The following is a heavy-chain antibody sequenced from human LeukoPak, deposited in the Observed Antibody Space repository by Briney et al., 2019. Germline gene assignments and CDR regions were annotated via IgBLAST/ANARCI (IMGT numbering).Heavy chain of an antibody. CDR1: GFTFSSYS. Sequence: PGGSLRLSCAASGFTFSSYSMNWVRQAPGKGLEWVSSISSSSSYIYYADSVKGRFTISRDNAKNSLYLQMNSLRAEDTAVYYCARVPPRSSSPHFDYWGQGTLVTVSS. V-gene: IGHV3-21*01. J-gene: IGHJ4*02. CDR2: ISSSSSYI. D-gene: IGHD6-6*01. CDR3: ARVPPRSSSPHFDY.